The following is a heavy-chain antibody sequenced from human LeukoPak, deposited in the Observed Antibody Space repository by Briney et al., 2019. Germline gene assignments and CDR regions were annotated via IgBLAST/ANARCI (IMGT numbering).Heavy chain of an antibody. CDR1: GGSIGSGGYS. J-gene: IGHJ6*03. CDR2: IYYSGST. V-gene: IGHV4-30-4*07. CDR3: ARGSSLWDYYMDV. Sequence: PSETLSLTCAVSGGSIGSGGYSWSWIRQPPGKGLEWIGYIYYSGSTYYNPSLKGRVTISVDTPKNQFSLKLSSVTAADTAVYYCARGSSLWDYYMDVWDKGTTVTVSS. D-gene: IGHD3-10*01.